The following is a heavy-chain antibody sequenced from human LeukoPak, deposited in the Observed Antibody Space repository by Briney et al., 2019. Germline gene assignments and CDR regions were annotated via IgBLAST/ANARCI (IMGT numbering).Heavy chain of an antibody. V-gene: IGHV4-4*07. CDR1: GGSITSYY. Sequence: PSETLSLTCTFSGGSITSYYWSWIRQPAGKGLEWIGRTHTSGSTNYNPSLKSRVTMSVDTSKNQFSLKLSSVTAADTAVYYCARGGLWFGELAPSGYYYYMDVWGKGTTVTVSS. CDR2: THTSGST. CDR3: ARGGLWFGELAPSGYYYYMDV. D-gene: IGHD3-10*01. J-gene: IGHJ6*03.